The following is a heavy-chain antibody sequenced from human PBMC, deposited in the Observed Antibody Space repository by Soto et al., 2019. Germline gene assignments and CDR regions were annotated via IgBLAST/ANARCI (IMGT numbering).Heavy chain of an antibody. CDR1: GGSISSGGYS. J-gene: IGHJ4*02. V-gene: IGHV4-30-2*01. D-gene: IGHD5-12*01. CDR2: IYHSGST. CDR3: VRGSYSDYRHFDY. Sequence: SETLSLTCAVSGGSISSGGYSWSWIRQPPGKGLEWIGYIYHSGSTYYNPSLKSRVTISVDRSKNQFSLKLSSVTAADTAVYYCVRGSYSDYRHFDYWGQGTLVTVSS.